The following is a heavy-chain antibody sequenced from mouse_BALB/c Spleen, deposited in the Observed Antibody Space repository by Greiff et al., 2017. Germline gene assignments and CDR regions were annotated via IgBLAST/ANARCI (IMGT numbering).Heavy chain of an antibody. CDR3: ARGDGYYSMDY. CDR1: GFTFSSFG. CDR2: ISSGSSTN. J-gene: IGHJ4*01. Sequence: VQLKESGGGLVQPGGSRKLSCAASGFTFSSFGMHWVRQAPEKGLEWVAYISSGSSTNYYADTVKGRFTISRDNPKNTLFLQMTSLRSEDTAMYYCARGDGYYSMDYWGQGTSLTVSS. V-gene: IGHV5-17*02. D-gene: IGHD2-13*01.